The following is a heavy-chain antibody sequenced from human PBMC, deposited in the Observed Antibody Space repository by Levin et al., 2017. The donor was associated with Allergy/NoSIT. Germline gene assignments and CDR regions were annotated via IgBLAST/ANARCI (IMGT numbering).Heavy chain of an antibody. CDR2: IYFSGTS. CDR1: GGSISSYY. J-gene: IGHJ5*02. CDR3: AREIGQLGWFDP. D-gene: IGHD6-6*01. V-gene: IGHV4-59*01. Sequence: SCTVSGGSISSYYWSWIRQPPGKGLEYIGFIYFSGTSNYNPSLKSRVTMSVDTSKNQFSLKLTSVTAADTAVYYCAREIGQLGWFDPWGQGTLVTVSS.